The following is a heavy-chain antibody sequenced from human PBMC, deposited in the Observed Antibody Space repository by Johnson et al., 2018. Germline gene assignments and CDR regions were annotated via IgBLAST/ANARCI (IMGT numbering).Heavy chain of an antibody. D-gene: IGHD3-16*01. J-gene: IGHJ3*02. CDR1: GFTFSSYD. CDR3: ERGIIDSFDI. CDR2: IGTAGDT. Sequence: VQLVESGGGLVQPGGSLRLSCAASGFTFSSYDMHWVRQATGKGLEWVSAIGTAGDTYYPGSVKGRFNISRENAKNSLYLQMNSLRAGDTAVYYCERGIIDSFDIWGQGTMFTVSS. V-gene: IGHV3-13*01.